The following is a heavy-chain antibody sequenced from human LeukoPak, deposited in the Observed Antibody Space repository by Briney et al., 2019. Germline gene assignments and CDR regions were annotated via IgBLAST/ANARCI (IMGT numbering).Heavy chain of an antibody. D-gene: IGHD3-10*01. V-gene: IGHV1-8*01. J-gene: IGHJ6*02. CDR3: ARRSARLLWFGESLGYYFGMDV. CDR1: GYTFTSYD. Sequence: GASVKVSCKASGYTFTSYDINWVRQATGQGLEWMGWMNPNSGNTGYAQKFQGRVTMTRNTSISTAYMELSSLRSEDTAVYYYARRSARLLWFGESLGYYFGMDVWGQGTTVTVSS. CDR2: MNPNSGNT.